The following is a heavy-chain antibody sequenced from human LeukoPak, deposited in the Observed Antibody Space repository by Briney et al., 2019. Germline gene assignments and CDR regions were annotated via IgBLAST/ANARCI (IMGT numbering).Heavy chain of an antibody. J-gene: IGHJ6*03. CDR1: GFTVSSNY. Sequence: PGGSLRLSCAASGFTVSSNYMSWVRQAPGKGLEWVSVIYSGGSTYYADSVKGRFTISRDNPKNTLYLQMNSLRAEDTAVYYCAKGTEPDYYYMDVWGKGTTVTVSS. CDR2: IYSGGST. D-gene: IGHD2-8*02. V-gene: IGHV3-53*01. CDR3: AKGTEPDYYYMDV.